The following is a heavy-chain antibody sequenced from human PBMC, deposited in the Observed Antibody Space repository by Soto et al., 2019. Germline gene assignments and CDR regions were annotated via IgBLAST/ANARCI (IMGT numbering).Heavy chain of an antibody. CDR3: ARKWKGGLLVVPGPDAFDI. D-gene: IGHD2-2*01. Sequence: SETLSLTCTVSGGSISSGGYYWSWIRQHPGKGLEWIGYIYYSGSTYYNPSLKSRVTISVDTSKNQFSLKLSSVTAADTAVYYCARKWKGGLLVVPGPDAFDICGQGTMVTVSS. J-gene: IGHJ3*02. V-gene: IGHV4-31*03. CDR1: GGSISSGGYY. CDR2: IYYSGST.